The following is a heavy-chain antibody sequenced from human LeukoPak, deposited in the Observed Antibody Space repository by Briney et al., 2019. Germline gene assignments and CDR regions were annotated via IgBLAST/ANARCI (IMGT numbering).Heavy chain of an antibody. Sequence: PGGSLTLSCAVSGFTLSSDWMHWVRQAPGKGLEWVSRMNQDGSDTSYADSVKGRFTTSRDNAKNTVYLQMNSLRAEDSAVYYCATVFGYWGQGTLVTVSS. CDR3: ATVFGY. J-gene: IGHJ4*02. CDR1: GFTLSSDW. CDR2: MNQDGSDT. V-gene: IGHV3-74*01.